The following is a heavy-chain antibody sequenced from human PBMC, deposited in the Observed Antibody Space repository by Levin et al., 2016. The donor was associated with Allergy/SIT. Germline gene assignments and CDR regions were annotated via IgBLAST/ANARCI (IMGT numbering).Heavy chain of an antibody. D-gene: IGHD3-3*01. Sequence: ASVKVSCKASGYTFTSYGISWVRQAPGQGLEWMGWISAYNGNTNYAQKLQGRVTMTTDTSTSTAYMELRSLRSDDTAVYYCARDSERNYDFWSGPHPKPYYYYGMDVWGQGTTVTVSS. CDR3: ARDSERNYDFWSGPHPKPYYYYGMDV. CDR2: ISAYNGNT. J-gene: IGHJ6*02. CDR1: GYTFTSYG. V-gene: IGHV1-18*01.